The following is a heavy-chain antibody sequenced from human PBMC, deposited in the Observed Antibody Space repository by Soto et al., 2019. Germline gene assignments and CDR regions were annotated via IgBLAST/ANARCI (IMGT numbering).Heavy chain of an antibody. J-gene: IGHJ4*02. D-gene: IGHD5-18*01. V-gene: IGHV4-34*01. CDR1: GRSFSGYY. Sequence: SETLSLTCAVYGRSFSGYYWSWIRQPPGKGLEWIGEINHSGSTNYNPSLKSRVTISVDTSKNQFSLKLSSVTAADTAVYYCARQGYSYAPDYWGQGTLVTVSS. CDR2: INHSGST. CDR3: ARQGYSYAPDY.